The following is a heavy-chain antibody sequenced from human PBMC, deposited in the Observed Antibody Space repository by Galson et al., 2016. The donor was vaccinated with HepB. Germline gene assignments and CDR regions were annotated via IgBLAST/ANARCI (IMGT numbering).Heavy chain of an antibody. J-gene: IGHJ4*02. CDR1: GFSFSTYW. CDR2: VNSDGSST. D-gene: IGHD2-15*01. Sequence: SLRLSCAASGFSFSTYWMHWVRQAPGKGLVWVSRVNSDGSSTTYADSVKGRFTISRDNAKNTLYLQMNSLRAEDTAVYHCARSPPYSEFGYWGQGTLVTVSS. V-gene: IGHV3-74*01. CDR3: ARSPPYSEFGY.